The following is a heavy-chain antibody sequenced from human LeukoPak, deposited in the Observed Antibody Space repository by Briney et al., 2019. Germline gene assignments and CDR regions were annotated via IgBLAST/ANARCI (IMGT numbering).Heavy chain of an antibody. J-gene: IGHJ6*02. D-gene: IGHD2-15*01. V-gene: IGHV1-46*01. CDR2: INPSGGTT. Sequence: ASVKVSCKASGYTFTTYYMHWVRQAPGQGLEWMGIINPSGGTTSYTQKFQGRVTMTRDTSTSTVYMELSSLRSEDTAVYYCAKDRIGYCSGGTCYRTSEYHYYGMDVWGQGTTVTVSS. CDR1: GYTFTTYY. CDR3: AKDRIGYCSGGTCYRTSEYHYYGMDV.